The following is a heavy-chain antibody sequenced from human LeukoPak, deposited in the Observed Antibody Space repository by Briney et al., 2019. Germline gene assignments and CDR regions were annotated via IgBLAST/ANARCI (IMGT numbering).Heavy chain of an antibody. CDR3: AKVLSPTVTRGAIDY. CDR2: ISYDGSYS. V-gene: IGHV3-30*18. Sequence: PGGSLRLSCAASGFTFTRYGMHWVRQPPGKGLEWVAVISYDGSYSYNADSVKGRFTISRDNSKNTLYLQMSSLGAEDTAVYYCAKVLSPTVTRGAIDYWGQGTLVTVSS. J-gene: IGHJ4*02. D-gene: IGHD4-17*01. CDR1: GFTFTRYG.